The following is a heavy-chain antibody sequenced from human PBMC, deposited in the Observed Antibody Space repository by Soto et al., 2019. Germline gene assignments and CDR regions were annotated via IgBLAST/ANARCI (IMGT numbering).Heavy chain of an antibody. CDR1: GFTVSSNY. J-gene: IGHJ4*02. V-gene: IGHV3-53*04. CDR3: ATLSSGWYIYFDY. CDR2: IYSGGST. D-gene: IGHD6-19*01. Sequence: PGGSLRLSCAASGFTVSSNYMSWVRQAPGKGLEWVSVIYSGGSTYYADSVKGRFTISRHNSKNTLYLQMNSLRAEDTAVYYCATLSSGWYIYFDYWGQGTLVTVSS.